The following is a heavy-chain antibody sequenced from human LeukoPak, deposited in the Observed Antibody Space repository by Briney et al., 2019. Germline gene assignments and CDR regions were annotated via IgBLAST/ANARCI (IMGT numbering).Heavy chain of an antibody. CDR3: ARDAEEGDVVGAISDY. CDR2: ISVYNGKT. V-gene: IGHV1-18*01. Sequence: GASVKVSCKASGYTFTSYGISWVRQAPGQGLEWMGWISVYNGKTHYTQKFQDRVTMTTDTSTSTAYLELLTLRPDDTAVYYCARDAEEGDVVGAISDYWGQGTVVTVSS. CDR1: GYTFTSYG. J-gene: IGHJ4*02. D-gene: IGHD1-26*01.